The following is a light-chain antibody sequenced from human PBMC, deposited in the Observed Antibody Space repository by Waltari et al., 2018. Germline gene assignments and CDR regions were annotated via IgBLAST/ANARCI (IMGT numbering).Light chain of an antibody. J-gene: IGKJ1*01. CDR1: QYVNIH. CDR3: QQYNDWPRT. CDR2: AAS. Sequence: EVVMPQSPATLSVSPRESATLSCRASQYVNIHLDWYQQKPGQAPRLLIYAASARATGVPARFSGSGSGTDFTLTISSLQSEEFAVYYGQQYNDWPRTFGLGTKVEIK. V-gene: IGKV3-15*01.